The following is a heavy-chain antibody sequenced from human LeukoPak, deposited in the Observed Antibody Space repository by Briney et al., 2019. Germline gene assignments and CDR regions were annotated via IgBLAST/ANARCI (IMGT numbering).Heavy chain of an antibody. Sequence: SETLSLTCAVYGGSFSGYYWSLIRQPPGKGLEWIGEINHSGSTNYNPSLKSRVTISVDTSKNQFSLKLSSVTAADTAVYYCARGRGYSGYDWGDYYYYYGMDVSGQGTTVTVSS. CDR3: ARGRGYSGYDWGDYYYYYGMDV. D-gene: IGHD5-12*01. CDR1: GGSFSGYY. V-gene: IGHV4-34*01. J-gene: IGHJ6*02. CDR2: INHSGST.